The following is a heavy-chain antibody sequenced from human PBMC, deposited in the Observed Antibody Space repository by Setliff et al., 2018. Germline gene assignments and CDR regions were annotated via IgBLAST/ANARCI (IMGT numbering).Heavy chain of an antibody. CDR2: FRPSGRT. V-gene: IGHV4-38-2*02. D-gene: IGHD3-10*01. CDR3: ARDRTYYGSGTYTRWFDY. CDR1: GSAISSGHY. Sequence: SETLSLTCAVSGSAISSGHYWGWIRQPPGKGGLEWIGSFRPSGRTYYNPSLKSRVTISVDASKNRFSLKLSSVTAADTAVYYCARDRTYYGSGTYTRWFDYWGQGTLVTVSS. J-gene: IGHJ4*02.